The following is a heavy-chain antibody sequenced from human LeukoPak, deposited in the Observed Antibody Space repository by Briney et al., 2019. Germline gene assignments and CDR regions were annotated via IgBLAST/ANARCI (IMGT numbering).Heavy chain of an antibody. CDR1: GYTFTSYG. Sequence: ASVKVSCKASGYTFTSYGISWVRQAPGQGLEWMGWIDTNTGNPTYAQGFTGRFVFSLDTSVSTAYLQISSLKAEDTAVYYCAKGRGYNYGSYYFDYWGQGTLVTVSS. V-gene: IGHV7-4-1*02. CDR3: AKGRGYNYGSYYFDY. D-gene: IGHD5-18*01. J-gene: IGHJ4*02. CDR2: IDTNTGNP.